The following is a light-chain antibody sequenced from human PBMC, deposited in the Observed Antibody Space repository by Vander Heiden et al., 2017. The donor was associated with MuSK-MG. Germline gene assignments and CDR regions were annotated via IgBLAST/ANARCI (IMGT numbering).Light chain of an antibody. Sequence: EIVLTQSPATLSLSPGERATLSCRASQTVSNYLVWYQQKPGQSPRLLIYDTSTRATDIPARFSGSGSGTDFTLTISSLEPEDFAVYDCQQRSSFGGGTKVXIK. J-gene: IGKJ4*01. CDR1: QTVSNY. CDR3: QQRSS. CDR2: DTS. V-gene: IGKV3-11*01.